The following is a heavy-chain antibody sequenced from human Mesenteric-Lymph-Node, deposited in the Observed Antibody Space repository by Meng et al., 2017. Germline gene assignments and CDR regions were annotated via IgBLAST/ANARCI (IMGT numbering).Heavy chain of an antibody. J-gene: IGHJ4*02. Sequence: GESLKISCAASGFTFSSYAMSWVRQAPGKGLEWVSAISGSGGSTYYADSVNGRFTISRDNSKNTLYLQMNSLRAEDTAVYYCAKEGMTTVVTHLDYWGQGTLVTVSS. CDR1: GFTFSSYA. CDR3: AKEGMTTVVTHLDY. CDR2: ISGSGGST. D-gene: IGHD4-23*01. V-gene: IGHV3-23*01.